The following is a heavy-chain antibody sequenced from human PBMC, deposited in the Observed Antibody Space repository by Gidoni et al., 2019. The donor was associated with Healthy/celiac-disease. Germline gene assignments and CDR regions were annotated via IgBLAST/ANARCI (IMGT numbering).Heavy chain of an antibody. CDR1: GFTFSSYE. CDR2: ISSSGSTI. Sequence: EVQLVESGGGLVQPGGSLRLSCAASGFTFSSYEMNWVRQAPGKGLEWVSYISSSGSTIYYADSVKGRFTISRDNAKNSLYLQMNSLRAEDTAVYYCARGVYSYGHFDYWGQGTLVTVSS. J-gene: IGHJ4*02. V-gene: IGHV3-48*03. D-gene: IGHD5-18*01. CDR3: ARGVYSYGHFDY.